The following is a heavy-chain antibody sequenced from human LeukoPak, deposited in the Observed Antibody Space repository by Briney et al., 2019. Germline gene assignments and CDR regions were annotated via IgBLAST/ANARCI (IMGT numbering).Heavy chain of an antibody. V-gene: IGHV3-20*04. CDR2: INWNGGST. CDR3: ARSSGYYFDY. CDR1: GFTFDDYG. J-gene: IGHJ4*02. Sequence: GGSLRLSCAASGFTFDDYGMTWVRQAPGKGLEWVSGINWNGGSTGYADSVKGRFTISRDNAKNSLSLQMNSLRAEDTAVYYCARSSGYYFDYWGQGTLVTVSS. D-gene: IGHD3-22*01.